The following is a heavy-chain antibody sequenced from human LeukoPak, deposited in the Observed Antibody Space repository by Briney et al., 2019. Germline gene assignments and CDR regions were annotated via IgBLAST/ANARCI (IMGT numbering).Heavy chain of an antibody. CDR2: IYHSGST. J-gene: IGHJ4*02. CDR1: GYSISSGYY. V-gene: IGHV4-38-2*01. D-gene: IGHD1-1*01. Sequence: SEXXSLTCAVSGYSISSGYYWGWIRQPPGKGLEWIGSIYHSGSTYYNPSLKRGVTISVDTSKNQFSLKLSSVTAADTAVYYCASGIRGPERYWGQGTLVTVSS. CDR3: ASGIRGPERY.